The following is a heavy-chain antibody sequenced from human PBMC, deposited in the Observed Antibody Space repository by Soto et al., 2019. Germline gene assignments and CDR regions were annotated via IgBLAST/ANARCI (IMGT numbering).Heavy chain of an antibody. V-gene: IGHV3-15*01. CDR3: TTDPGDYEDF. CDR1: GITFINAW. CDR2: IKNRADGGTT. Sequence: EVQLVESGGDLVKPGGCLRLSCAASGITFINAWMSWVRQAPGKGLEWVGRIKNRADGGTTDYAAPVRGRFTISRDDSKNTLFLQMNSLEAEDTALYYCTTDPGDYEDFWGQGTLVTVSS. J-gene: IGHJ4*02. D-gene: IGHD4-17*01.